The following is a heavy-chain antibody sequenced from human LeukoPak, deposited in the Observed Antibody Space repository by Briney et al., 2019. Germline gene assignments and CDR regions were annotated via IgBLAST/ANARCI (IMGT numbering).Heavy chain of an antibody. J-gene: IGHJ4*02. Sequence: GRSLRLSCAASGFTFRSYGMHWVRQAPGKGLEWVAVLWYDGSNKYYADSVKGRFTISRDNSKNTQYLQMNSLRAEDTAVYYCARDSGGSYWVDYWGQGTLVTVSS. CDR1: GFTFRSYG. CDR2: LWYDGSNK. V-gene: IGHV3-33*01. D-gene: IGHD1-26*01. CDR3: ARDSGGSYWVDY.